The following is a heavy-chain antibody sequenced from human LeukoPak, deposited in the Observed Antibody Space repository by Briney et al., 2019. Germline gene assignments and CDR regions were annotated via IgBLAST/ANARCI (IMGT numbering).Heavy chain of an antibody. CDR1: GFTFSDYW. D-gene: IGHD6-13*01. J-gene: IGHJ4*01. CDR2: INQNGAER. Sequence: GGSLRLSCVISGFTFSDYWMNWVRQAPGKGLEWVASINQNGAERSYVDFVKGRFTISRDNPRNSLYLQMNSLRAEDTAVYYCARDGTAAGLYFDLWGQGTLVTVSS. CDR3: ARDGTAAGLYFDL. V-gene: IGHV3-7*01.